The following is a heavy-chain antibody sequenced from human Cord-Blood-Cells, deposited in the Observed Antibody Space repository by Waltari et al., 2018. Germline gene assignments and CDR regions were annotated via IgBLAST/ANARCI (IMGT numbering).Heavy chain of an antibody. D-gene: IGHD3-16*01. V-gene: IGHV4-39*01. Sequence: QLQLQESGPGLVKPSETLSLTCTVSGGSISSSSYYWGWIRQPPGQGLEWIWSIYYSGSTSYNPSLKSRVTRSVDTSKNQFSLKLSSLTAADTAVYYCARHGGYWGQGTLVTVSS. CDR3: ARHGGY. CDR1: GGSISSSSYY. J-gene: IGHJ4*02. CDR2: IYYSGST.